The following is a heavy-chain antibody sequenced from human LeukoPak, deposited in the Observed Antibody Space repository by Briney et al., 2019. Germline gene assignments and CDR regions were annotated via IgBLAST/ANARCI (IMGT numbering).Heavy chain of an antibody. Sequence: SGGSLRLSCAASGFTFSSYWMSWVRQAPGKGLEWVANIKQDGSEKYYVDSVKGRFTISRDNAKNSLYLQMNSLRAEDPAVYYCVRVSYHRITIFGVVPSYYYYMDVWGKGTTVIVSS. J-gene: IGHJ6*03. CDR2: IKQDGSEK. CDR1: GFTFSSYW. CDR3: VRVSYHRITIFGVVPSYYYYMDV. D-gene: IGHD3-3*01. V-gene: IGHV3-7*01.